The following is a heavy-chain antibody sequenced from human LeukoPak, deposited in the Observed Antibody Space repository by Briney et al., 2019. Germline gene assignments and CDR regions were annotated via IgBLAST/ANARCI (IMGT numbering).Heavy chain of an antibody. CDR2: IDSRGGST. D-gene: IGHD3-22*01. J-gene: IGHJ4*02. CDR3: AKYYDNSGPSYDY. Sequence: GGSLRLSCAASGFTFSSYAMSWVRQAPGKGLEWVSSIDSRGGSTFYPDSVRGRFTISRDNSKNTLYLQMNSLRAEDTAVYYCAKYYDNSGPSYDYWGQGTLVTVSS. V-gene: IGHV3-23*01. CDR1: GFTFSSYA.